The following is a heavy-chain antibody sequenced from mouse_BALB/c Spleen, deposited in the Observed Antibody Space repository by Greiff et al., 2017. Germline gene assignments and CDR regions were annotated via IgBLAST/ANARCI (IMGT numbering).Heavy chain of an antibody. J-gene: IGHJ1*01. CDR2: ISYSGST. Sequence: EVKLQESGPGLVKPSQSLSLTCTVTGYSITSDYAWNWIRQFPGNKLEWMGYISYSGSTSYNPSLKSRISITRDTSKNQFFLQLNSVTTEDTATYYCARVATVVASYWYFDVWGAGTTVTVSS. CDR1: GYSITSDYA. D-gene: IGHD1-1*01. V-gene: IGHV3-2*02. CDR3: ARVATVVASYWYFDV.